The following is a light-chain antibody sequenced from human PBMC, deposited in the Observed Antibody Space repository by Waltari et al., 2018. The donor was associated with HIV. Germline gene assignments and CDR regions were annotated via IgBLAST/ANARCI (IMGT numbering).Light chain of an antibody. CDR1: SSDIGYFDY. CDR2: EVS. CDR3: CSYAGTYTYV. Sequence: QSALTQPRSVSGSPGQSVTISCTGTSSDIGYFDYVSWYQQYPGKAPKVILYEVSQRPSGVPDLFTASKSGITASLTISGLQDEDEADYYCCSYAGTYTYVFGTGTTVTVL. V-gene: IGLV2-11*01. J-gene: IGLJ1*01.